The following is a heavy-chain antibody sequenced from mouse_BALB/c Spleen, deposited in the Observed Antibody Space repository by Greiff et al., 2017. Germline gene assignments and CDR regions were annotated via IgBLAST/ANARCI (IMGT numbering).Heavy chain of an antibody. CDR2: IRNKANGYTT. D-gene: IGHD2-14*01. CDR3: ARARYRSSYFDY. J-gene: IGHJ2*01. V-gene: IGHV7-3*02. CDR1: GFTFTDYY. Sequence: EVQLVESGGGLVQPGGSLRLSCATSGFTFTDYYMSWVRQPPGKALEWLGFIRNKANGYTTEYSASVKGRFTISRDNSQSILYLQMNTLRAEDSATYYCARARYRSSYFDYWGQGTTLTVSS.